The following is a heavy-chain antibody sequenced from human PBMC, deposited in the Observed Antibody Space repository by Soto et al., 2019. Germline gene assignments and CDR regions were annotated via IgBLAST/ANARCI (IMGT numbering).Heavy chain of an antibody. V-gene: IGHV3-7*01. CDR1: GFSLSDYW. CDR3: ARGRGWLHDY. J-gene: IGHJ4*02. D-gene: IGHD6-19*01. Sequence: ESGGGLVQPGGSLRLSCAASGFSLSDYWMNWVRQAPGKGLEWVAIIKQDGSDRYYVDSVKGRFTISRDNAKNSWYLQMSRLRVEDTALYYCARGRGWLHDYWGQGTLVTVSS. CDR2: IKQDGSDR.